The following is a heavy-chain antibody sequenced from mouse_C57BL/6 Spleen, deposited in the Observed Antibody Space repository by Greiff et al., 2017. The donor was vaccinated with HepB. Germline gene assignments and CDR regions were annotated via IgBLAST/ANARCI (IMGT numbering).Heavy chain of an antibody. Sequence: DVHLVESGGGLVKPGGSLKLSCAASGFTFSDYGMHWVRQAPEKGLEWVAYISSGSSTIYYADTVKGRFTISRDNAKNTLFLQMTSLRSEDTAMYYCARTTGTGYYAMDYWGQGTSVTVSS. CDR2: ISSGSSTI. V-gene: IGHV5-17*01. CDR3: ARTTGTGYYAMDY. CDR1: GFTFSDYG. D-gene: IGHD4-1*02. J-gene: IGHJ4*01.